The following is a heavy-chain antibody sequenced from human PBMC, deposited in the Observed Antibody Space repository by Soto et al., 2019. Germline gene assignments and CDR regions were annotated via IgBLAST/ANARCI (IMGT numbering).Heavy chain of an antibody. V-gene: IGHV1-69*13. D-gene: IGHD5-18*01. CDR1: GGTFISYA. Sequence: SVKVSCKASGGTFISYAISLVRQAPGQGLEWMGGIIPIFGTANYAQKFQGRVTITADESTSTAYMELGSLRSEDTAVYYCARGPGEQLWTPERYYFDYWGQGTLVNVSS. J-gene: IGHJ4*02. CDR3: ARGPGEQLWTPERYYFDY. CDR2: IIPIFGTA.